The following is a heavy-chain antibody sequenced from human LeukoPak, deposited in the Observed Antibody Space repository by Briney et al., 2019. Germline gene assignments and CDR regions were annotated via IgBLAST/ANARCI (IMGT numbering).Heavy chain of an antibody. CDR3: ARGGTAWFGELFAFDI. D-gene: IGHD3-10*01. CDR2: IIPILGIA. Sequence: GASVKVSCKASGGTFSSYAISWVRQAPGQGLEWMGRIIPILGIANYAQKFQGRVTITADKSTSTAYIELSSLRSEDTAVYYCARGGTAWFGELFAFDIWGQGTMVTVSS. J-gene: IGHJ3*02. V-gene: IGHV1-69*04. CDR1: GGTFSSYA.